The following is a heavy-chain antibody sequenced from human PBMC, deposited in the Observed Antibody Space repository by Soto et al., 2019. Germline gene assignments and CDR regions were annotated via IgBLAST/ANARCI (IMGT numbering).Heavy chain of an antibody. V-gene: IGHV3-30-3*01. Sequence: GGSLRLSCAASGFTFSSYAMHWVRQAPGKGLEWVAVISYDGSNKYYADSVKGRFTISRDNSKNTLFLQMNSLRAEDTAVYYCARDFTHLDSGHYWGQGTLVTVSS. CDR2: ISYDGSNK. CDR3: ARDFTHLDSGHY. D-gene: IGHD2-15*01. CDR1: GFTFSSYA. J-gene: IGHJ4*02.